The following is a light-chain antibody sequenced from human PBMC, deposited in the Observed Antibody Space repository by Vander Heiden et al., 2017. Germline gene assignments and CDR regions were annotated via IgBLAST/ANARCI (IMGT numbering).Light chain of an antibody. Sequence: QSALTQPAFVSGSPGQSITISCTGTSSDVGGYNYVSWYQQQPGKAPKLMIYNVNNRPSGVSNRFSGSKSGNPASLTISGLQAEDEADYYCSSYTSSSTYVFGTGTKVTVL. CDR3: SSYTSSSTYV. CDR1: SSDVGGYNY. CDR2: NVN. V-gene: IGLV2-14*03. J-gene: IGLJ1*01.